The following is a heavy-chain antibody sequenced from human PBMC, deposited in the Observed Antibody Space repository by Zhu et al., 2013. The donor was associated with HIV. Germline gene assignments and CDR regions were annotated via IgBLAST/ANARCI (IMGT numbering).Heavy chain of an antibody. Sequence: VQLQESGPGLVKPSETLSLTCTVSGDSIRSYYWSWIRQPPGKGLEWIGYVSDSGSTNYNPSLKSRVTISVDKSKNQFSLKLSSVTAADTAVYYCASFGSGLPRLDYWGQGTLVTVSS. CDR1: GDSIRSYY. CDR2: VSDSGST. J-gene: IGHJ4*02. D-gene: IGHD3-3*01. CDR3: ASFGSGLPRLDY. V-gene: IGHV4-59*12.